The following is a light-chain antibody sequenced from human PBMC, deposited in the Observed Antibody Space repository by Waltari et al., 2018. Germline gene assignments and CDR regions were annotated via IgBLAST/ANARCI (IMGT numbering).Light chain of an antibody. CDR2: KAS. CDR3: QQYNSAPPT. CDR1: QSISRW. Sequence: DIQMTQSPSSLSASVGDKVTITCQASQSISRWLALFQQKPGKAPKPLIYKASGLESGVPSRFSGTGSGTDFTLTISSLQPEDFATYYCQQYNSAPPTFGQGTKVDI. J-gene: IGKJ1*01. V-gene: IGKV1-5*01.